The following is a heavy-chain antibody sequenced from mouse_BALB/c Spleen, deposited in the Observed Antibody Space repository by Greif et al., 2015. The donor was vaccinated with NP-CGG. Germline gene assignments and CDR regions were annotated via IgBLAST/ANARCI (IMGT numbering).Heavy chain of an antibody. CDR2: IDTSDSYT. V-gene: IGHV1-69*01. CDR3: ARSGGDGYYFDY. CDR1: GYTFTDYW. J-gene: IGHJ2*01. Sequence: VQLQQSGAELVMPGASVKMSCKASGYTFTDYWMHWVKQRPGQGLEWIGAIDTSDSYTSYNQKFKGKATLTVDESSSTAYMQLSSLTSEDSAVYYCARSGGDGYYFDYWGQGTTLTVSS.